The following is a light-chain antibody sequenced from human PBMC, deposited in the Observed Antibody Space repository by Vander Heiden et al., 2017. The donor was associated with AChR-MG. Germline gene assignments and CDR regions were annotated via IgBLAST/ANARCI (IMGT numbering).Light chain of an antibody. CDR1: QIVSSF. V-gene: IGKV3-11*01. Sequence: EIALTQSPATMSLSLGERAPLSCRASQIVSSFLAWYQQKPGQAPRLLIYDASNRATGIPAKFSGSGSGTDFTLTISSLEPEDIAFYYCQQRRSWPITFGQGTRLEIK. J-gene: IGKJ5*01. CDR3: QQRRSWPIT. CDR2: DAS.